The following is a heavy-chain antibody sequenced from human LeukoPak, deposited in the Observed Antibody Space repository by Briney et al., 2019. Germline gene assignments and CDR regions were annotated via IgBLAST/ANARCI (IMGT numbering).Heavy chain of an antibody. CDR3: AKDKGNGWYYFDH. J-gene: IGHJ4*02. Sequence: PGRSLRLSCAASGFTFDDYAMHWVRQAPGKGLEWVSGINWNSGRIGYADSVRGRFSISRDNAKNSLYLQMNSLRAEDTALYYCAKDKGNGWYYFDHWGQGTLVTVSS. V-gene: IGHV3-9*01. D-gene: IGHD6-19*01. CDR1: GFTFDDYA. CDR2: INWNSGRI.